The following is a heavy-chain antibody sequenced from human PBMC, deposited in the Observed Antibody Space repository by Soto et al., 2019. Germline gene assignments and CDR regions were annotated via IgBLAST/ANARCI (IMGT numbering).Heavy chain of an antibody. J-gene: IGHJ4*02. D-gene: IGHD3-9*01. CDR2: LTGSSGVT. CDR1: GFTFSNFA. Sequence: LRLSCVVSGFTFSNFAMSWVRQAPGKGLEWVSTLTGSSGVTYYADSVKGRFAISRDNSRNTLSLQMNSLTAEDTAVYYCAKGGATYGLLTHDYWGQGTRVTVSS. V-gene: IGHV3-23*01. CDR3: AKGGATYGLLTHDY.